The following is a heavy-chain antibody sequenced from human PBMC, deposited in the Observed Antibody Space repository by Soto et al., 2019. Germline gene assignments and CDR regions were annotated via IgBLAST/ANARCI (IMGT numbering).Heavy chain of an antibody. CDR1: GYTFEDDV. V-gene: IGHV3-9*01. Sequence: EVQLVESGGGLVHPGTSLRLSCVACGYTFEDDVVHWVRQVPGKGLEWVGHISWNGYSIGYGGSVRGRFTISRDNAKNTLYLQMNSLRPEDTALYYCARSWSGSTSGRVDVWGQGTTVTIS. J-gene: IGHJ6*02. D-gene: IGHD3-3*01. CDR2: ISWNGYSI. CDR3: ARSWSGSTSGRVDV.